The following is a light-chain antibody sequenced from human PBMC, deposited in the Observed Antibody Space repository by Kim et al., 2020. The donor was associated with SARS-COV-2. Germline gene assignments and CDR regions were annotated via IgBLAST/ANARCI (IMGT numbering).Light chain of an antibody. CDR2: GAS. J-gene: IGKJ4*01. Sequence: SPAEHTTLSCRTSQSVHSNLALYQQKPSHAPRLLIYGASTRATGTPARFSGSGSGTEFTLTISSLQSEDFGVDYCQQYDNWPPLTFGGGTKLDIK. V-gene: IGKV3-15*01. CDR1: QSVHSN. CDR3: QQYDNWPPLT.